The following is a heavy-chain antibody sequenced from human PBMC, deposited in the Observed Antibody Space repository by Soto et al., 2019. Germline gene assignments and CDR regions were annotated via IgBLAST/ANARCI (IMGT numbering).Heavy chain of an antibody. CDR1: GFTFSNYW. CDR2: IKQDGSEK. J-gene: IGHJ6*02. D-gene: IGHD6-13*01. Sequence: EVQLVESGGGLVQPGGSLRLSCADFGFTFSNYWMSWVRQAPVKGLEWVGNIKQDGSEKNYVDSVKGRFTISRDNAKNSLYLQKNSLRAEDTAVYYCARIASAGRGWDVWGQGTTVVVS. CDR3: ARIASAGRGWDV. V-gene: IGHV3-7*01.